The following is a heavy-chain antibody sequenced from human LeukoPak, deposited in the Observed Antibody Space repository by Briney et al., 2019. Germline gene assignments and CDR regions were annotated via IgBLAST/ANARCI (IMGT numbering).Heavy chain of an antibody. Sequence: PSETLSLTCTVSGGSISGRYWGWIRQPPGKGLEWIGYINYSGSTDYNPSLKSRVTISLDTSKNQFSLKLSSVTAAVTAVYYCARDAGGGPFFDYWGQGTLVTVSS. CDR3: ARDAGGGPFFDY. V-gene: IGHV4-59*11. CDR2: INYSGST. J-gene: IGHJ4*02. CDR1: GGSISGRY. D-gene: IGHD2-15*01.